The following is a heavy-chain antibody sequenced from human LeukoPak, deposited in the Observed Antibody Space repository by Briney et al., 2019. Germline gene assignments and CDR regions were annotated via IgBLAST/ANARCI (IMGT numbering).Heavy chain of an antibody. CDR3: ATSQSGCSSTSCYAFDP. J-gene: IGHJ5*02. Sequence: SETLSLTCAVYGGSFSGYYWSWIRHPPGKGLGWIGEFNHSGSTNYNPSLKSRVTISVDTSKNQFSLKLSSVTAADTAVYYCATSQSGCSSTSCYAFDPWGQGTLVTVSS. CDR1: GGSFSGYY. D-gene: IGHD2-2*01. CDR2: FNHSGST. V-gene: IGHV4-34*01.